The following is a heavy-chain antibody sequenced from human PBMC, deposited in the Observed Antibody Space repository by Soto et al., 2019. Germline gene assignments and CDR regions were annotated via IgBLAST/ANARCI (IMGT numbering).Heavy chain of an antibody. D-gene: IGHD6-13*01. CDR1: GYTFTSYA. Sequence: ASVKVSCKASGYTFTSYAMHWVRQAPGQRLEWMGWINAGNSDTTYSQKFQGRVTITSDTYTSTAYMELSSLRSEDTAVYYCARESTAAAGTDYWGQGTLVTVSS. J-gene: IGHJ4*02. CDR3: ARESTAAAGTDY. CDR2: INAGNSDT. V-gene: IGHV1-3*01.